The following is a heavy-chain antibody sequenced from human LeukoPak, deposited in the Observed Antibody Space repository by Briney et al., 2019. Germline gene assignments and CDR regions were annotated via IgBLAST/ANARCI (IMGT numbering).Heavy chain of an antibody. V-gene: IGHV3-48*01. D-gene: IGHD3-22*01. Sequence: GGSLRLSCAASGFTFSSHRMNWVRQAPGKGLEWVADISGSSDDIHYADSVTGRFTISRDNAKNSVYLQMNSLRAEDTAVYDGSGYPPYWGQGTLVTVSS. CDR3: SGYPPY. CDR1: GFTFSSHR. CDR2: ISGSSDDI. J-gene: IGHJ4*02.